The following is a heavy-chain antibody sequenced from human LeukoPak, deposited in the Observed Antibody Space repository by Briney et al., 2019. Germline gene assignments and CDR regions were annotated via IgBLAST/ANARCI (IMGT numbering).Heavy chain of an antibody. D-gene: IGHD2-21*02. CDR3: ARGTCCGDDCYNRYFDL. Sequence: SVKVSCKASGGTFRRNSVSWVRQAPGQGLEWKGRIIPTLGIPEYAQKFKDRVTISADKSTGTAYMELSSLRSDDTAVYYCARGTCCGDDCYNRYFDLWGRGTLVTVSS. CDR2: IIPTLGIP. CDR1: GGTFRRNS. J-gene: IGHJ2*01. V-gene: IGHV1-69*04.